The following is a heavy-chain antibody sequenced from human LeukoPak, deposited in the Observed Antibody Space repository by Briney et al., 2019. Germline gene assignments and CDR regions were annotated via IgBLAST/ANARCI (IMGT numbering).Heavy chain of an antibody. CDR3: ARTYSSSWYTRYFQH. D-gene: IGHD6-13*01. J-gene: IGHJ1*01. CDR1: GYSFSNYW. Sequence: NSGESLQISCKGSGYSFSNYWVGWVRQMPGKGLEWMGIIYPGDSDTRYSPSFQGQVTISVDKSISTAYLQWRSLKASDTAMYYCARTYSSSWYTRYFQHWGQGTLVTVSS. V-gene: IGHV5-51*01. CDR2: IYPGDSDT.